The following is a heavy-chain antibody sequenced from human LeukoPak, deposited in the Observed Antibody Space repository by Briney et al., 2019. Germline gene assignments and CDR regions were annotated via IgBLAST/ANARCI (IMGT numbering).Heavy chain of an antibody. CDR1: GFTFISYW. J-gene: IGHJ4*02. CDR3: ARDQGYSSGWSLGY. V-gene: IGHV3-74*01. D-gene: IGHD6-19*01. Sequence: GGSLRLSCAASGFTFISYWMHWVRQAPGKGLVWVSRINSDGSSTSYADSVKGRFTISRDNAKNTLYLQMNSLRAEDTAVYYCARDQGYSSGWSLGYWGQGTLVTVSS. CDR2: INSDGSST.